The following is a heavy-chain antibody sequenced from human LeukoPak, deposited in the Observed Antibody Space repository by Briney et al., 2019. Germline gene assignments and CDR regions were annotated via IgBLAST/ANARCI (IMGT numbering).Heavy chain of an antibody. V-gene: IGHV1-2*06. D-gene: IGHD2-2*01. J-gene: IGHJ4*02. Sequence: ASVKVSCKASGYTFTGYHMHWVRQAPGQGLEWMGRINPNSGDTNYAQKFQGRVTMTRDTSISTAYMELSRLRSDDTAVYYCAKDYCSSTSCLFDYWGQGTLVTVSS. CDR1: GYTFTGYH. CDR3: AKDYCSSTSCLFDY. CDR2: INPNSGDT.